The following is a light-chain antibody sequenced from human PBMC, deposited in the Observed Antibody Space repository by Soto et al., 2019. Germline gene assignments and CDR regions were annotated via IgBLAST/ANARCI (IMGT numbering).Light chain of an antibody. V-gene: IGLV2-14*01. J-gene: IGLJ2*01. Sequence: QSALTQPASVSGSPGQSITISCTGTSSDVGDYDYVSWYQHHPGEAPRLLIYEVTNRPSGVSNRFSASKSGSTASLTISGLQAEDEADYYCTSYTTSSTSYVLFGGGTKLTVL. CDR1: SSDVGDYDY. CDR3: TSYTTSSTSYVL. CDR2: EVT.